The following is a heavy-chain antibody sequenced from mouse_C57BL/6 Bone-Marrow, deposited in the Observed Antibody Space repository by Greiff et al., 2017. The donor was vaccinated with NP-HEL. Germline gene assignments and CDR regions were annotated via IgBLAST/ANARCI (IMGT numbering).Heavy chain of an antibody. D-gene: IGHD1-1*01. CDR2: INPINGGT. CDR1: GYTFTDYY. V-gene: IGHV1-26*01. CDR3: ARFIYYYGSNPFDY. Sequence: EVQLQQSGPELVKPGASVKISCKASGYTFTDYYMNWVKQSHGKSLEWIGDINPINGGTSYNQTFKGKATLTVDKSSSTAYMALRSLTSEDSAVYYCARFIYYYGSNPFDYWGQGTTLTVSS. J-gene: IGHJ2*01.